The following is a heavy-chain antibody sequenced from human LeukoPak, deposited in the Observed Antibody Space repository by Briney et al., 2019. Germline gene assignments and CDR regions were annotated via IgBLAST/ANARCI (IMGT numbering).Heavy chain of an antibody. CDR1: GFTFSSYG. J-gene: IGHJ4*02. V-gene: IGHV3-30*18. Sequence: GGSLRLSCAASGFTFSSYGMHWVRQAPGKGLEWVAVISYDGSNKYYADSVKGRFTISRDNSRNTLYLQMNSLRAEDTAVYYCAKDVVEYSSGWYYFDYWGQGTLVTVSS. D-gene: IGHD6-19*01. CDR2: ISYDGSNK. CDR3: AKDVVEYSSGWYYFDY.